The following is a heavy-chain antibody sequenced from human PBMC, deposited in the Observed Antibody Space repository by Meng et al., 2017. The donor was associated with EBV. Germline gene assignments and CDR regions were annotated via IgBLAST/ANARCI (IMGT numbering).Heavy chain of an antibody. CDR1: GYTFTSYD. CDR2: MNPNSGNT. D-gene: IGHD3-22*01. V-gene: IGHV1-8*01. CDR3: ARGPYYYDSSGYYYGEFDP. Sequence: VLSGAWWEWPGASMKVSCKASGYTFTSYDIHWVRQATGQGLEWMGWMNPNSGNTGYAQKFQGRVTMTRNTSISTAYMELSSLRSEDTAVYYCARGPYYYDSSGYYYGEFDPWGQGTLVTVSS. J-gene: IGHJ5*02.